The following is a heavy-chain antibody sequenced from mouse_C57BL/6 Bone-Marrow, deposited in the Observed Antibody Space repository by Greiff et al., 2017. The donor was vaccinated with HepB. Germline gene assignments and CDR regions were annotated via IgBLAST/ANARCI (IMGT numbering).Heavy chain of an antibody. V-gene: IGHV2-5*01. D-gene: IGHD1-1*01. Sequence: VQLQESGPGLVQPSQSLSITCTVSGFSLTSYGVHWVRQSPGKGLEWLGVIWSGGSTDYNAAFMSRLSITKDNSKSQVFFKMNSLQADDTAIYYCASYYYGSSGGLYYAMDYWGQGTSVTVSS. CDR3: ASYYYGSSGGLYYAMDY. CDR1: GFSLTSYG. J-gene: IGHJ4*01. CDR2: IWSGGST.